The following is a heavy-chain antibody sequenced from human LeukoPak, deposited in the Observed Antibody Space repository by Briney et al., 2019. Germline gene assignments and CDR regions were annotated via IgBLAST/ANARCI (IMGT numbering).Heavy chain of an antibody. CDR3: TITGGH. Sequence: GGSLRLSCAASGFTFSRYWMSWVRQAPGKGLEWVANLKDDGSDQYYVESVKGRFTISRDNAKNLLYLQMNSLRGEDTAMYYCTITGGHWGRGTLVTVSS. CDR2: LKDDGSDQ. J-gene: IGHJ4*02. CDR1: GFTFSRYW. D-gene: IGHD1-20*01. V-gene: IGHV3-7*01.